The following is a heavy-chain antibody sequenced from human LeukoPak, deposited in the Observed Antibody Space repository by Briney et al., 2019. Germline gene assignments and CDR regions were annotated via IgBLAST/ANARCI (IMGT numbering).Heavy chain of an antibody. CDR3: AREKTATYVAFDI. V-gene: IGHV3-30*04. Sequence: GGSLRLSCAASGFTFSSYAMHWVRQAPGKGLEWVAVISYDGSNKYYADSVKGRFTISRDNSKNTLYLQMNSLRAEDTAVYYCAREKTATYVAFDIWGQGTMVTVSS. D-gene: IGHD2-15*01. CDR1: GFTFSSYA. CDR2: ISYDGSNK. J-gene: IGHJ3*02.